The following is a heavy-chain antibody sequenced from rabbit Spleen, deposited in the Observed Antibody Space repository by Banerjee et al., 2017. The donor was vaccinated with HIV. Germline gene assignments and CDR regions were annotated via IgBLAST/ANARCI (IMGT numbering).Heavy chain of an antibody. CDR2: IYSGNSGYP. D-gene: IGHD8-1*01. J-gene: IGHJ6*01. CDR1: GFSFGSNDY. V-gene: IGHV1S40*01. CDR3: ARDTASSFSSYGMDL. Sequence: QSLEESGGGLVKPGGSLTLTCTASGFSFGSNDYMCWVRQAPGRGLEWIACIYSGNSGYPYYATWATGRFTCSKTSSTTVTLQVTSLTAADTATYFCARDTASSFSSYGMDLWGPGTLVTVS.